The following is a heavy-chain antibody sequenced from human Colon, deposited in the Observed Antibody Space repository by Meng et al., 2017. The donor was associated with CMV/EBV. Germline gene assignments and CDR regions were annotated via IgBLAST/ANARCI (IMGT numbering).Heavy chain of an antibody. CDR2: ISSSSSYI. CDR3: ARSRNALVRYYDIPSL. D-gene: IGHD3-9*01. Sequence: GESLKISCAASGFTFSSYSMNWVRQAPGKGLEWVSSISSSSSYIYYADSVKGRFTISRDNAKNSLYLQMNSLGAEDTAVYYCARSRNALVRYYDIPSLWGQGTTVTVSS. CDR1: GFTFSSYS. J-gene: IGHJ6*02. V-gene: IGHV3-21*01.